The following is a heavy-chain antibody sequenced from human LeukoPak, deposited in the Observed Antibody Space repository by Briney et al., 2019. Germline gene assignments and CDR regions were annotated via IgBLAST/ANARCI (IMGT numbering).Heavy chain of an antibody. CDR1: GFTFTSSA. CDR2: IIPIFGTA. J-gene: IGHJ4*02. Sequence: GASVKVSCKASGFTFTSSAVQWVRQAPGQGLEWMGGIIPIFGTANYAQKFQGRVTITTDESTSTAYMELSSLRSEDTAVYYCARLAKGYCSSTSCHPTSYFDYWGQGTLVTVSS. D-gene: IGHD2-2*01. CDR3: ARLAKGYCSSTSCHPTSYFDY. V-gene: IGHV1-69*05.